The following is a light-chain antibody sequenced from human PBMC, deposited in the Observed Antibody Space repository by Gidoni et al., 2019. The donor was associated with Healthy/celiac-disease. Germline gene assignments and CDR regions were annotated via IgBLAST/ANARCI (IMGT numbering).Light chain of an antibody. CDR2: GAS. Sequence: EIVLTQSPGTLSLSPGERATLSFRASQSVSSSYLAWYQQTPGQAPRLLIYGASSRATGIPDRFSGSGSGTDFTLTISRLEPEDFAVYYCQQYGSSPWTFGQGTKVEIK. J-gene: IGKJ1*01. CDR1: QSVSSSY. CDR3: QQYGSSPWT. V-gene: IGKV3-20*01.